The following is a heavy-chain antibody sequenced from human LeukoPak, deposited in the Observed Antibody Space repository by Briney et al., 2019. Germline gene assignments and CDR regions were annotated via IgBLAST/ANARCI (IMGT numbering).Heavy chain of an antibody. CDR1: GGFISSYY. D-gene: IGHD2-2*01. J-gene: IGHJ6*03. V-gene: IGHV4-59*01. Sequence: SETLSLTCTVSGGFISSYYWSWIRQPPGKGLQWIGYIYYSGGTNYNPSLKSRVTISVDTSKNQFSLKLSSVTAADTAVYYCARTTAGYCRSTSYSWCYYYYMDVWGKGTTVTVSS. CDR3: ARTTAGYCRSTSYSWCYYYYMDV. CDR2: IYYSGGT.